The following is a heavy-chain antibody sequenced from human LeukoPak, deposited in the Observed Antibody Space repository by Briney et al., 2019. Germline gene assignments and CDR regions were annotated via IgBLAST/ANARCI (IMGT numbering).Heavy chain of an antibody. CDR2: IYPSGST. CDR3: ARVFPVTANWFDP. V-gene: IGHV4-4*07. J-gene: IGHJ5*02. CDR1: GGSISSYY. Sequence: SETLSLTCSVSGGSISSYYWSWIRQTAGKGLEWIGRIYPSGSTNYNPSLKSRVTMSIDTSKNQFSLKLNSVTAADTAVYYCARVFPVTANWFDPWGQGTLVTVSS. D-gene: IGHD2-21*02.